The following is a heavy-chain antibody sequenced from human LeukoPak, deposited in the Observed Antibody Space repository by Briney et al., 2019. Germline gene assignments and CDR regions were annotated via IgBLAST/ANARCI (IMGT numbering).Heavy chain of an antibody. V-gene: IGHV3-7*04. CDR1: GFPFSSYW. J-gene: IGHJ4*02. CDR3: TRVGYIDEGIDY. D-gene: IGHD5-24*01. Sequence: GGSLRLSCVASGFPFSSYWMTWVRQAPGKGLEWVANIKQDGSKKSYVDSVKCRFTISRDNAKNSLYLQMNSLRAEDTAIYYCTRVGYIDEGIDYWGQGTLVTLSS. CDR2: IKQDGSKK.